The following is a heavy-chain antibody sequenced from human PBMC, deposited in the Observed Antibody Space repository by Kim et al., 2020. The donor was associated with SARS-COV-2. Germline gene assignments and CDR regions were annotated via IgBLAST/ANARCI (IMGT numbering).Heavy chain of an antibody. D-gene: IGHD2-15*01. Sequence: SVKGRFTISRDNSKNTLYLQMNSLRAEDTAVYYCARAGCSGGSCGGHFDYWGQGTLVTVSS. V-gene: IGHV3-53*01. J-gene: IGHJ4*02. CDR3: ARAGCSGGSCGGHFDY.